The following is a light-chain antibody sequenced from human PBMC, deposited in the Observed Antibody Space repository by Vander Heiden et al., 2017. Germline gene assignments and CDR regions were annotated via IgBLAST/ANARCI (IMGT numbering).Light chain of an antibody. V-gene: IGKV3-11*01. CDR2: GAS. CDR1: QSVSSY. Sequence: MVFTESPATLSLSPGERATLSCRASQSVSSYLAWYQQTPGQAPRLLIYGASNRATGIPARCSGSGYGTDFTLTISSLEPEDFAVYYCQQRSNWPRVLTFGGGTKVEIK. CDR3: QQRSNWPRVLT. J-gene: IGKJ4*01.